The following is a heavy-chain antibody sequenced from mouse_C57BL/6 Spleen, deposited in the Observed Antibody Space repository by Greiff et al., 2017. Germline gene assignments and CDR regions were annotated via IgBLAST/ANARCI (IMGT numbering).Heavy chain of an antibody. CDR2: ISYDGSN. Sequence: VQLKESGPGLVKPSQSLSLTCSVTGYSITSGYYWNWIRQFPGNKLEWMGYISYDGSNNYNPSLKNRISITRDTSKNQFFLKWNSVTTEDTATYYCARPDYGSSFDYWGQGTTLTVSS. J-gene: IGHJ2*01. D-gene: IGHD1-1*01. V-gene: IGHV3-6*01. CDR1: GYSITSGYY. CDR3: ARPDYGSSFDY.